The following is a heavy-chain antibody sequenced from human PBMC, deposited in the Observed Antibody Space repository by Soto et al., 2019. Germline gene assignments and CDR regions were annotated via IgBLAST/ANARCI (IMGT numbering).Heavy chain of an antibody. CDR3: AKADPTWDDAFDI. D-gene: IGHD1-26*01. J-gene: IGHJ3*02. Sequence: PGGSLRLSCAASRFTFSSYAMSWVRQAPGKGLEWVSGISGRGGSTYYADSVEGRFTISRDNSKNTLYLQMNSLRAEDTALYYCAKADPTWDDAFDIWGQGTMVTVSS. V-gene: IGHV3-23*01. CDR1: RFTFSSYA. CDR2: ISGRGGST.